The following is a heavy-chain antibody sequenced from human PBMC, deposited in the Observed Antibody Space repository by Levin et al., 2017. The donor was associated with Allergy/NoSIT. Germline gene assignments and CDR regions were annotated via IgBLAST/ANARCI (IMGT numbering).Heavy chain of an antibody. J-gene: IGHJ4*02. CDR3: ATAAVPNRGDY. D-gene: IGHD6-13*01. Sequence: ETLSLTCAASRFTVSTNYMSWVRQAPGKGLEWVSIIYPDEGTYYADSVQGRLTISRDFSKNTLSLQMNSLRAEDTAVYYCATAAVPNRGDYWGQGTLVTVSS. CDR2: IYPDEGT. CDR1: RFTVSTNY. V-gene: IGHV3-53*01.